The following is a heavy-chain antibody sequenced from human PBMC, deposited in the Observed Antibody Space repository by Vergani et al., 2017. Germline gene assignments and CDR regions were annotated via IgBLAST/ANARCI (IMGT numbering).Heavy chain of an antibody. D-gene: IGHD1-14*01. CDR3: ARSIVSRNPPDYFDN. CDR1: GGSLSGYY. Sequence: QVQLQESGPGLVRPSETLSLTCTVSGGSLSGYYWNWIRQTPGEGLEWIGYVEDSGYFNYNPSLKTRVSMSSDTSNNQFSLMLSSVTFADTAVYYCARSIVSRNPPDYFDNWGQGTLVTVSS. V-gene: IGHV4-59*01. J-gene: IGHJ4*02. CDR2: VEDSGYF.